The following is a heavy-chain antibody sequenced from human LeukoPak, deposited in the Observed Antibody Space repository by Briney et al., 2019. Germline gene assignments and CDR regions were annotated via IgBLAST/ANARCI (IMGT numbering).Heavy chain of an antibody. J-gene: IGHJ4*02. CDR3: GRLSGSSNFDH. CDR2: IYPGDSET. D-gene: IGHD2-2*01. V-gene: IGHV5-51*01. CDR1: GYSFTNYW. Sequence: GESLKISCKGSGYSFTNYWIGWVRQMPGKGLEWMGIIYPGDSETRYSPSFQGQVTISADKAISTAYLQWSSLKASDTAMYYCGRLSGSSNFDHWGQGTLVTVSS.